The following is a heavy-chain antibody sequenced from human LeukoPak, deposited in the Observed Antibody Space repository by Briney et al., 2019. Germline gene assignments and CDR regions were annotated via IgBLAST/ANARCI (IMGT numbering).Heavy chain of an antibody. CDR2: ISGSGGST. CDR3: ARDKAGGYSYDYYFDY. CDR1: GFTFSSYA. D-gene: IGHD5-18*01. V-gene: IGHV3-23*01. Sequence: GGSLRLSCAASGFTFSSYAMSWVRQAPGKGLEWVSAISGSGGSTYYADSVKGRFTISRDNSKNTLYLQMNSLRAEDTAVYYCARDKAGGYSYDYYFDYWGQGTLVTVSS. J-gene: IGHJ4*02.